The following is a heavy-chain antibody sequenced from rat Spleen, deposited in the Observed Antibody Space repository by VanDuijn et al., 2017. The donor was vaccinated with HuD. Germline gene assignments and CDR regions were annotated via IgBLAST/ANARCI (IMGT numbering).Heavy chain of an antibody. Sequence: QVQLKESGPGLVQPSQTLSLTCTVSGFSLTSYTISWVRQPPGKGLEWIAAISSGGNTFYNSALKSRLSISRDTSKSQVFLKMSSLQTEDTATYYCAREGLPGYNGRAMDAWGQGASVTVSS. D-gene: IGHD1-4*01. CDR3: AREGLPGYNGRAMDA. J-gene: IGHJ4*01. CDR2: ISSGGNT. V-gene: IGHV2-6*01. CDR1: GFSLTSYT.